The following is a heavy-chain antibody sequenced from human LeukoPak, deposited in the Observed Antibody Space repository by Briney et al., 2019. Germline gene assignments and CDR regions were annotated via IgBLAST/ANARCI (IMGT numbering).Heavy chain of an antibody. V-gene: IGHV3-11*04. CDR1: GVTFSDYY. Sequence: GGSLRLSCAASGVTFSDYYMNWIRQAPGKGLEWVSYISSSSSTIYYADSVKGRFTISRDNAKNSLYLQMNSLRAEDTAVYYCAKLGRNYFDYWGQGTLVTASS. D-gene: IGHD3-10*01. CDR2: ISSSSSTI. CDR3: AKLGRNYFDY. J-gene: IGHJ4*02.